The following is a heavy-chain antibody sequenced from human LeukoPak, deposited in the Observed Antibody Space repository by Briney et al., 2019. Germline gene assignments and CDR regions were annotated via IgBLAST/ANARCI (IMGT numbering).Heavy chain of an antibody. J-gene: IGHJ6*03. CDR3: ARGPYDTVTTGLLNYYYYMDV. CDR1: GGSISGSSFY. V-gene: IGHV4-39*07. CDR2: IHYIGST. Sequence: SETLSLTCSVSGGSISGSSFYWGWIRQPPGKGPQSIGSIHYIGSTNYNPSLKSRVTISVDTSKNQFSLKLSSVTAADTAVYYCARGPYDTVTTGLLNYYYYMDVWGKGTTVTVSS. D-gene: IGHD4-17*01.